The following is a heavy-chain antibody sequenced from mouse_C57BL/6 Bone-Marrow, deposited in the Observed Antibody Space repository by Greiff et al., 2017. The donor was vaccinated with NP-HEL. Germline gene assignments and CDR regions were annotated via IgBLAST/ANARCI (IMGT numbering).Heavy chain of an antibody. CDR1: GFTFSDFY. CDR2: SRNKANDYTT. CDR3: ARELYYAMDY. Sequence: EVQGVESGGGLVQSGRSLRLSCATSGFTFSDFYMEWVRQAPGKGLEWIAASRNKANDYTTEYSSSVKGRFIVSRDTSQSILYLQMHALRADDTAIYYCARELYYAMDYWGQGTSVTVSS. J-gene: IGHJ4*01. V-gene: IGHV7-1*01.